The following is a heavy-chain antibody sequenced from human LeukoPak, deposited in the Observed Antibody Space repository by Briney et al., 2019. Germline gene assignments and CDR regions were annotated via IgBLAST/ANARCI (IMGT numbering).Heavy chain of an antibody. CDR3: ARAYRVVRRAAGTTKFDP. CDR2: INHSGST. D-gene: IGHD6-13*01. Sequence: SETLSLTCAVYGGSFSGYYWSWIRQPPGKGLEWIGEINHSGSTNYNPSLKSRVTISVDTSKNQFSLKLSSVTAADTAVYYCARAYRVVRRAAGTTKFDPWGQGTLVTVSS. V-gene: IGHV4-34*01. J-gene: IGHJ5*02. CDR1: GGSFSGYY.